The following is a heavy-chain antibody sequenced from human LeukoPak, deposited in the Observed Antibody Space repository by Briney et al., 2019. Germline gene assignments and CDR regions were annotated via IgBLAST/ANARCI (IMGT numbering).Heavy chain of an antibody. Sequence: GESLKISCKGSGYSFTSYWIGWVRQMPGKGLEWMGIIYPGDSDTRYSPSFQGQVTISADKSINTAFVQWSSLKASDTAIYYCARRTPEYTNRWHFDLWGRGTLVTVSS. CDR2: IYPGDSDT. CDR3: ARRTPEYTNRWHFDL. V-gene: IGHV5-51*01. D-gene: IGHD6-6*01. CDR1: GYSFTSYW. J-gene: IGHJ2*01.